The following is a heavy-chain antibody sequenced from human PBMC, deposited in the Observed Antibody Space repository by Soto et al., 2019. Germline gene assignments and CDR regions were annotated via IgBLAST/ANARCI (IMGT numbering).Heavy chain of an antibody. CDR3: ASHPPSGSRPFDY. CDR1: GGSISSSSYY. D-gene: IGHD6-25*01. V-gene: IGHV4-39*01. J-gene: IGHJ4*02. CDR2: IYYSGST. Sequence: QLQLQESGPGLVKPSETLSLTCTVSGGSISSSSYYWGWIRQPPGKGLEWIGSIYYSGSTYYNPSLTRRVPTPLVTSKHPCSRKLRSVTAPDTAVYYCASHPPSGSRPFDYWGQGPLVTVSS.